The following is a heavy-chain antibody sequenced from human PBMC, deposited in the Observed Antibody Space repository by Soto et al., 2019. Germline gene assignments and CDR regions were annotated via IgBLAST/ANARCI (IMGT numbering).Heavy chain of an antibody. D-gene: IGHD5-18*01. CDR3: ARGPAMGCYYYYGMDV. CDR1: GGSFSGYY. V-gene: IGHV4-34*01. CDR2: INHSGST. J-gene: IGHJ6*02. Sequence: KPSETLSLTCAVYGGSFSGYYWSWIRQPPGKGLEWIGEINHSGSTNYNPSLKSRVTISVDTSKNQFSLKLSSVTAADTAVYYCARGPAMGCYYYYGMDVWGQGTTVTVSS.